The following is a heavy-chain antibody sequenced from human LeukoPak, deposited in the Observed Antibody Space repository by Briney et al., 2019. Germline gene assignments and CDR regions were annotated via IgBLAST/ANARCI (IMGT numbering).Heavy chain of an antibody. J-gene: IGHJ3*02. D-gene: IGHD7-27*01. CDR2: ISGSGGST. V-gene: IGHV3-23*01. CDR3: AKFPYNTGASDAFDI. CDR1: GFTFSSYA. Sequence: PGGSLRLSCAASGFTFSSYAMSWVRQAPGKGPEWVSAISGSGGSTYYADSVKGRFTISRDNSKNTLYLQMNSLRAEDTAVYYCAKFPYNTGASDAFDIWGQGTMVTVSS.